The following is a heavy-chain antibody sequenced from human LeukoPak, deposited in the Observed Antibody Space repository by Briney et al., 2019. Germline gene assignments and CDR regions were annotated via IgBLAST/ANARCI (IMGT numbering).Heavy chain of an antibody. J-gene: IGHJ4*02. CDR2: IGGSGDKT. Sequence: GGSLRLSCAASGFTFSSYAMSWVRQAPGKGLEWVSGIGGSGDKTYYADSVKSRFTISRDNSKNTLYLQMNSLRAEDTAVYYCAKEFRGGWPFDYWGQGTLVTVSS. D-gene: IGHD6-19*01. CDR1: GFTFSSYA. V-gene: IGHV3-23*01. CDR3: AKEFRGGWPFDY.